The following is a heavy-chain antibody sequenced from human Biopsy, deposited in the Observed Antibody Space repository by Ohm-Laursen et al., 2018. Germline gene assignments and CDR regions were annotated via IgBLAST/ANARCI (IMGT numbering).Heavy chain of an antibody. CDR3: ATELLPPGVGGPWLDS. D-gene: IGHD3-16*01. J-gene: IGHJ5*01. V-gene: IGHV3-23*01. CDR1: GFILNNYG. CDR2: IRGSGLTT. Sequence: SLRLSCAASGFILNNYGLSWVRQAPGKGLERVSAIRGSGLTTFYTDSVKGRFTISRDNSKNTLYLQMNSLRAADTAIYYCATELLPPGVGGPWLDSWGQGTPVTVPS.